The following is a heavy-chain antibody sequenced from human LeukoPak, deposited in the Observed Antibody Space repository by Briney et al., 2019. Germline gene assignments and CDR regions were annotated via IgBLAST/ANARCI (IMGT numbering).Heavy chain of an antibody. Sequence: GGSLRLSCASSGFTFSSYAMSWVRQAPGKGLEWVSTIGGTGVRTYYADSVKGRFTISRDNSKNTLYLQINSLRAEDTAVYFCAKDAAAGTRPYYSDYWGQGTLVTVSS. CDR3: AKDAAAGTRPYYSDY. D-gene: IGHD6-13*01. J-gene: IGHJ4*02. V-gene: IGHV3-23*01. CDR1: GFTFSSYA. CDR2: IGGTGVRT.